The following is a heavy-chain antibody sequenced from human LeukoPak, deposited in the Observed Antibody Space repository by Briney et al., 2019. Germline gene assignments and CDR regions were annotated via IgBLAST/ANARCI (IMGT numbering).Heavy chain of an antibody. CDR1: GGSISSGSYY. V-gene: IGHV4-61*02. CDR3: ARLYSSSWSPLDY. J-gene: IGHJ4*02. CDR2: IYTSGST. D-gene: IGHD6-13*01. Sequence: KPSETLSLTCTVSGGSISSGSYYWSWIRQPAGKGLEWIGRIYTSGSTNYNPSLKSRVTISIDTSKSQFSLELSSVTAADTAVYYCARLYSSSWSPLDYWGQGTLVTVSS.